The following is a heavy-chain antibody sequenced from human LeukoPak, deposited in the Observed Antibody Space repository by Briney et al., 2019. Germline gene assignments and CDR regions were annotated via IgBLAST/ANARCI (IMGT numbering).Heavy chain of an antibody. CDR3: ARLQSPRAYALDV. J-gene: IGHJ6*02. CDR1: GVSISSYY. V-gene: IGHV4-59*08. CDR2: TYNSGTT. Sequence: SETLSLTCSVWGVSISSYYWSWLGEPPGEGVEGFGYTYNSGTTNSTPSLKGRVTISVDTSKNPFSLRLSPVTAAATAVYYCARLQSPRAYALDVWGQGTPVTVSS. D-gene: IGHD5-24*01.